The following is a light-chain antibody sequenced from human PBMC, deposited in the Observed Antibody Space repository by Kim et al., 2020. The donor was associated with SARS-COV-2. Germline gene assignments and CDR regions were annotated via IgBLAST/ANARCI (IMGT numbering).Light chain of an antibody. V-gene: IGLV3-19*01. CDR1: SLRTYY. Sequence: SSELTQDPAVSVALGQTVRITCQGDSLRTYYASWYQQKPGQAPVLVIYGKNNRPSGIPDRFSFSISGNTASFTITLSHSEAYAYSYCNSRDSSGNHPFG. CDR2: GKN. J-gene: IGLJ2*01. CDR3: NSRDSSGNHP.